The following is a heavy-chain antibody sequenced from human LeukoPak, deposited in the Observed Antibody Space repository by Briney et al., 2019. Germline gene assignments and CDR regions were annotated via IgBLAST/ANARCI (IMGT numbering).Heavy chain of an antibody. D-gene: IGHD3-3*01. V-gene: IGHV1-2*02. Sequence: GASVKVSCKASGYTFTGYYMHWVRQAPGQGLEWMGWINPNSGGTNYAQKFQGRVTMTRDTSISTAYMELSRLRSDGTAVYYCARDRFGVVLPLYYYYYMDVWGKGTTVTVSS. J-gene: IGHJ6*03. CDR3: ARDRFGVVLPLYYYYYMDV. CDR1: GYTFTGYY. CDR2: INPNSGGT.